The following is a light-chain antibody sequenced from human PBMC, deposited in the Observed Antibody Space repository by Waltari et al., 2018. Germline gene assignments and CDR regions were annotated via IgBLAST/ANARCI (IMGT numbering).Light chain of an antibody. CDR3: QTGGHGTWV. CDR1: SGHSSNV. J-gene: IGLJ3*02. V-gene: IGLV4-69*01. CDR2: VNSDGSH. Sequence: QLVATQSPSASASLGASVKLTCTLSSGHSSNVIAWLQQHPERGPRYLMKVNSDGSHSKGAEIPDRFSGSSSGAERYPTISNLQSEDEADYYCQTGGHGTWVFGGGTKLTVL.